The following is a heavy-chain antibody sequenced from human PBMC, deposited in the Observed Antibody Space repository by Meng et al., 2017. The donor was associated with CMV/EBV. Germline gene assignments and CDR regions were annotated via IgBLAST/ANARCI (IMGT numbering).Heavy chain of an antibody. J-gene: IGHJ6*02. D-gene: IGHD3-22*01. V-gene: IGHV4-31*03. CDR2: IYYSGST. CDR1: GGSSSSGGYS. CDR3: ARDRRYYDSSGYYYYYYYGMDV. Sequence: LRLSCTVSGGSSSSGGYSWSWIRQHPGNGLEWIGYIYYSGSTYYNPSLKSRVTISVDTSKNQFSLKLSSVTAADTAVYYCARDRRYYDSSGYYYYYYYGMDVWGQGTTVTVSS.